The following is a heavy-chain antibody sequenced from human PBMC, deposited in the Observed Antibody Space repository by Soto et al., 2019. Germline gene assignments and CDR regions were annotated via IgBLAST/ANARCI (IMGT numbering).Heavy chain of an antibody. D-gene: IGHD6-19*01. CDR1: GFSLTSNAVG. Sequence: QITLKESGPTLVKPTQTLTLTCTFSGFSLTSNAVGVGWFCQPPGKALEWLALIYWDDDNHYSPSLKSRLTFTKDTSKNQVVLIMTNMDPVDTATYYCAHGSGWLFDFWGQGTLVTVSS. V-gene: IGHV2-5*02. CDR3: AHGSGWLFDF. J-gene: IGHJ4*02. CDR2: IYWDDDN.